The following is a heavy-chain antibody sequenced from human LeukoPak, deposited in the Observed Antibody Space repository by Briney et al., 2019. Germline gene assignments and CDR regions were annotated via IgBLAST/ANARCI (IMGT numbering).Heavy chain of an antibody. CDR1: GGSISSGSYY. V-gene: IGHV4-61*02. D-gene: IGHD6-13*01. Sequence: PSQTLSLTCTVSGGSISSGSYYWSWIRQPAGKGLEWIGRIYTSGSANYNPSLKSRVTISVDTSKNQFSLKLSSVTAADTAVYYCARGLIAAANYFDYWGQGTLVTVSS. CDR3: ARGLIAAANYFDY. J-gene: IGHJ4*02. CDR2: IYTSGSA.